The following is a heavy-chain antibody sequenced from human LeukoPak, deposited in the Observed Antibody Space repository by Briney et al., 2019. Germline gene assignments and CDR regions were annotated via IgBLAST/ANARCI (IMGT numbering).Heavy chain of an antibody. CDR1: GYTFDDYA. CDR2: INWNSGSM. D-gene: IGHD2-21*01. V-gene: IGHV3-9*01. J-gene: IGHJ6*03. CDR3: AKGPLEVFPGYMDV. Sequence: GGSLRLSCAVSGYTFDDYAMHWVRKAPGKGLEWVSGINWNSGSMGYADSVKGRFTISRDNSKNSLYLQMNSLRTEDSALYYCAKGPLEVFPGYMDVWGKGTTVTVSS.